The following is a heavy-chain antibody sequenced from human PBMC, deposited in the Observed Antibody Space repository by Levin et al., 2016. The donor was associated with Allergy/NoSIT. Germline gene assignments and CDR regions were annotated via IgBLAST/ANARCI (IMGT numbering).Heavy chain of an antibody. V-gene: IGHV3-30*18. CDR2: ISYDGSNK. J-gene: IGHJ4*02. D-gene: IGHD3-9*01. CDR3: AKAGTTGYLTIYFDY. Sequence: VRQAPGKGLEWVAVISYDGSNKYYADSVKGRFTISRDNSKNTLYLQMNSLRAEDTAVYYCAKAGTTGYLTIYFDYWGQGTLVTVSS.